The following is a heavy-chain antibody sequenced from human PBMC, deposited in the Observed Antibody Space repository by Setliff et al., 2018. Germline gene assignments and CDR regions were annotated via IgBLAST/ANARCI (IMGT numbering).Heavy chain of an antibody. Sequence: SETLSLTCTVSGGSGDYYWSWIRQPPGKGLEWIGYISNSGSTYYKSSLKSRLTISIDTSKSQFSLKRGSVTAADTAMYYCARTPAAGTGDAFDIWGQGTMVTVSS. V-gene: IGHV4-30-4*08. CDR1: GGSGDYY. CDR3: ARTPAAGTGDAFDI. J-gene: IGHJ3*02. D-gene: IGHD6-13*01. CDR2: ISNSGST.